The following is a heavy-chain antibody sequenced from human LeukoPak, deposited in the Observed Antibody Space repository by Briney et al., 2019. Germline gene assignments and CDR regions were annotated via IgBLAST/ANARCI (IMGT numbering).Heavy chain of an antibody. V-gene: IGHV4-59*01. CDR1: GVAISNDY. CDR3: ARFAVKTCSTSLCPNWFDT. Sequence: SETLSLTCTVSGVAISNDYCSWIRQPPAKGLDWIGLTHFSMNSKCNPSLKSRVTISLDPSKNQFSLELNSVTAAATAVYSCARFAVKTCSTSLCPNWFDTWGQGLLVTVTS. J-gene: IGHJ5*02. D-gene: IGHD2/OR15-2a*01. CDR2: THFSMNS.